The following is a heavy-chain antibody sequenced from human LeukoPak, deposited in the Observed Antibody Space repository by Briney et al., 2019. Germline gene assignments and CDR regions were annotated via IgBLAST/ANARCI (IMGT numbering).Heavy chain of an antibody. V-gene: IGHV4-59*01. D-gene: IGHD1-26*01. CDR1: GGSISSYY. CDR3: ASSGSFGVEAFDI. J-gene: IGHJ3*02. Sequence: SETLSLTCTVSGGSISSYYWSWIWQPPGKGLEWIGYIYYSGSTNYNPSLKSRVTISVDTSKNQFSLKLSSVTAADTAVYYCASSGSFGVEAFDIWGQGTMVTVSS. CDR2: IYYSGST.